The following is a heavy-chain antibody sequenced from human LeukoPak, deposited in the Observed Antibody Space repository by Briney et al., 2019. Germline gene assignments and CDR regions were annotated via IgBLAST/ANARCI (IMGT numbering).Heavy chain of an antibody. D-gene: IGHD2-21*01. CDR2: IYYSGST. J-gene: IGHJ4*02. Sequence: ASATLSLTCTVSGDSFSSGSYCWSWVRQPPGKGLEWIGYIYYSGSTNYNPSLKSRVTISVDTSKNQFSLRLSSVTAADTAVYYCARGTYTGYIVVPDYWGQGTLVTVSS. V-gene: IGHV4-61*01. CDR1: GDSFSSGSYC. CDR3: ARGTYTGYIVVPDY.